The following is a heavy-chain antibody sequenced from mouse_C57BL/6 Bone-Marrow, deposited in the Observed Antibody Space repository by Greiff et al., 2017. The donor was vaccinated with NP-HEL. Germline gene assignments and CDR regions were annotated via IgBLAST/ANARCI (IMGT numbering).Heavy chain of an antibody. Sequence: VQLQQSDAELVKPGASVKISCKVSGYTFTDHTIHWMKQRPEQGLEWIGYIYPRDGSTKYNEKFKGKATLTADQSSSTAYMQLNSLTSEDSAVYFCYITTVVAPHYYAMDYWGQGTSVTVSS. V-gene: IGHV1-78*01. CDR2: IYPRDGST. J-gene: IGHJ4*01. CDR3: YITTVVAPHYYAMDY. CDR1: GYTFTDHT. D-gene: IGHD1-1*01.